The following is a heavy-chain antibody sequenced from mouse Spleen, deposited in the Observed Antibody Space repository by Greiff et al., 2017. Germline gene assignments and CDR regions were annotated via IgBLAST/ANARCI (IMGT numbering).Heavy chain of an antibody. CDR2: SRNKANDYTT. V-gene: IGHV7-1*01. Sequence: EVKVVESGGGLVQAGRSLRLSCATSGFTFSDFYMEWVRQAPGKGLEWIAASRNKANDYTTEYSASVKGRFIVSRDTSQSILYLQMNALRAEDTAIYYCARGAYYRYDGAMDYWGQGTSVTVSS. D-gene: IGHD2-14*01. CDR3: ARGAYYRYDGAMDY. J-gene: IGHJ4*01. CDR1: GFTFSDFY.